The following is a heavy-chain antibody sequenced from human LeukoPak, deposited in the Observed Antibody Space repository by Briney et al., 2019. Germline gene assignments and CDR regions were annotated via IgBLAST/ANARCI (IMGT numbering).Heavy chain of an antibody. V-gene: IGHV6-1*01. CDR1: GDSVSTNSAA. CDR3: AREYSSAYDY. CDR2: AYYRSKWYY. J-gene: IGHJ4*02. D-gene: IGHD6-19*01. Sequence: SQTLSLTCALSGDSVSTNSAAWNWIRQSPSRGLEWLGRAYYRSKWYYDYALSVKSRITINPDTSKNQFSLHLNSVTPEDTAVYYCAREYSSAYDYWGQGTLVTVSS.